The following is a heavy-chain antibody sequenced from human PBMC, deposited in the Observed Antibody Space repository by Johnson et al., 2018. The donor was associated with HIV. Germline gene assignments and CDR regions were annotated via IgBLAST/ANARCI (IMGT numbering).Heavy chain of an antibody. Sequence: QVQLVESGGGLVQPGRSLRLSCAASGFTFSSYAMHWVRQATGKGLEWVAVISYDGSNKYFGDSVEGRFDISRENSKNSHYLHMNSLRPEDTAIYYCVREGYSSSSDAFDIWGQGTMVTVSS. D-gene: IGHD6-6*01. V-gene: IGHV3-30*09. CDR3: VREGYSSSSDAFDI. CDR2: ISYDGSNK. J-gene: IGHJ3*02. CDR1: GFTFSSYA.